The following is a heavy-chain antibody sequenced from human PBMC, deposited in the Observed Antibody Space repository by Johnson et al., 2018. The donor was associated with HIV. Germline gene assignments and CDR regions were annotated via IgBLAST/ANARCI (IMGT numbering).Heavy chain of an antibody. J-gene: IGHJ3*01. CDR3: ARDGVHRRPHDAFDL. V-gene: IGHV3-33*01. Sequence: QVQLVESGGGVVQPGRSLKLSCAASGFTFSSYGMHWVRQAPGKGLEWMALTYYEGINKYYADSVKGRFTISRDNTKNTLYLQMDNLRTDDTAVYYCARDGVHRRPHDAFDLWGQGTMVTVSS. CDR1: GFTFSSYG. D-gene: IGHD3-10*01. CDR2: TYYEGINK.